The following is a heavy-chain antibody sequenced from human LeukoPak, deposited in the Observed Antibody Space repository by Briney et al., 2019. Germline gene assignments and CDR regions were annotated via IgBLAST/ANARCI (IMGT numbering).Heavy chain of an antibody. V-gene: IGHV4/OR15-8*02. CDR3: ARTENYIPEDCFDP. D-gene: IGHD5-24*01. J-gene: IGHJ5*02. CDR1: GGSISNTNW. Sequence: SETLSLTCGVSGGSISNTNWWRWVRQPPGQGLEWIGEISLTGLTHYNPSLESRVTVSLDKSKNQLSLNLTSVTAADTAVYYCARTENYIPEDCFDPWGQGTLVTVSS. CDR2: ISLTGLT.